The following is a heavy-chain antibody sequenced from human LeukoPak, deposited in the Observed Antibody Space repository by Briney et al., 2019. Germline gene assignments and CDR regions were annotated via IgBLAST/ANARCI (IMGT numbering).Heavy chain of an antibody. V-gene: IGHV3-48*03. CDR1: GFTFSSYE. Sequence: GGSLRLSCAASGFTFSSYEMNWVRQAPGKGLEWVSYISSSGSTIYYADSVKGRFTISRDNAKNSLYLQMNSLRAEDTAVYYCARDRGVYSGSYYAKYYFDYWGQGTLVTVSS. CDR2: ISSSGSTI. CDR3: ARDRGVYSGSYYAKYYFDY. J-gene: IGHJ4*02. D-gene: IGHD1-26*01.